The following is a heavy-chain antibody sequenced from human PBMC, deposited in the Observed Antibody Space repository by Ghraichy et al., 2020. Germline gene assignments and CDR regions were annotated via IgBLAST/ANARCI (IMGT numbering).Heavy chain of an antibody. D-gene: IGHD6-13*01. J-gene: IGHJ2*01. CDR2: ISSSSSYI. V-gene: IGHV3-21*01. CDR3: ARDLTAGSYWYFDL. CDR1: GFTFSSYS. Sequence: GGSLRLSCAASGFTFSSYSMNWVRQAPGKGLEWVSSISSSSSYIYYADSVKGRFTISRDNAKNSLYLQMNSLRAEDTAVYYCARDLTAGSYWYFDLWGRGTLVTVSS.